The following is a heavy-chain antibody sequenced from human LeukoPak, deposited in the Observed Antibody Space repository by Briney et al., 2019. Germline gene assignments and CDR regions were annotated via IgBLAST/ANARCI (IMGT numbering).Heavy chain of an antibody. D-gene: IGHD1-7*01. CDR1: GFTFNNYN. V-gene: IGHV3-21*01. Sequence: GGSLRLSCAASGFTFNNYNMNWVRQAPGKALEWVSSITSSGTYIFYADSVKGRFTISRDNAKNSLYLQMNSPGPEDTAVYYCARTVTTFWGYHMDVWGKGTTVIVSS. CDR2: ITSSGTYI. CDR3: ARTVTTFWGYHMDV. J-gene: IGHJ6*03.